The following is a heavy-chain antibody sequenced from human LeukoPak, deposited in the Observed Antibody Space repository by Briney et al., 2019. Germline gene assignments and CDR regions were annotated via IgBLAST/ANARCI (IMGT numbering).Heavy chain of an antibody. J-gene: IGHJ4*02. CDR1: GFTFSSYW. D-gene: IGHD2-15*01. CDR3: ARARYCSGGSCYSSYYFDY. V-gene: IGHV3-74*01. Sequence: PGGSLRLSCAASGFTFSSYWMHWVRQAPGKGLVWVSRINSDGRSTSYADSVKGRFTISRDNAKNSVYLQMNSLRAEDTAVYYCARARYCSGGSCYSSYYFDYWGQGTLVTVSS. CDR2: INSDGRST.